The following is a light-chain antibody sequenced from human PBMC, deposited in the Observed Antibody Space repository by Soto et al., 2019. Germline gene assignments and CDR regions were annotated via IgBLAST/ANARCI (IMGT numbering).Light chain of an antibody. CDR2: DVN. CDR3: CSYAGTYTVL. Sequence: LAQPPSVSGSPGQSVTISCTGSSRDIGSYDFVSWYQQHPGKAPKLMIYDVNKRPSGVPDRFSASKSGITASLTISGLQAEDDADYYCCSYAGTYTVLFGTGTKVTVL. J-gene: IGLJ1*01. CDR1: SRDIGSYDF. V-gene: IGLV2-11*01.